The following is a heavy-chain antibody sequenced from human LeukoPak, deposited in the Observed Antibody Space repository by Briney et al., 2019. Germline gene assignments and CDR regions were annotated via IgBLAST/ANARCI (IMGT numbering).Heavy chain of an antibody. Sequence: GGSLRLSCAASGFTFSSYSMNWVRQAPGKGLEWVSSISSSSSYIYYADSVKGRFTIPRDNAKNSLYLQMNSLRAEDTAVYYCAREGTGIVGVTSIDYWGQGTLVTVSS. CDR2: ISSSSSYI. CDR3: AREGTGIVGVTSIDY. V-gene: IGHV3-21*01. D-gene: IGHD1-26*01. CDR1: GFTFSSYS. J-gene: IGHJ4*02.